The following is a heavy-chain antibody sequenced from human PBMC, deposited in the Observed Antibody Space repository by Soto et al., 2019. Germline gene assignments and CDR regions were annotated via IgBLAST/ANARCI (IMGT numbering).Heavy chain of an antibody. Sequence: PSETLSLTCAVYGGSFSGYYLSWIRQPPGKGLEWIGEINHSGSTNYNPSLKSRVTISVDTSKNQFSLKLSSVTAADTAVYYCARCARERAIVVVTGAFDIWGQGTMVTVSS. V-gene: IGHV4-34*01. CDR2: INHSGST. CDR1: GGSFSGYY. CDR3: ARCARERAIVVVTGAFDI. J-gene: IGHJ3*02. D-gene: IGHD2-21*02.